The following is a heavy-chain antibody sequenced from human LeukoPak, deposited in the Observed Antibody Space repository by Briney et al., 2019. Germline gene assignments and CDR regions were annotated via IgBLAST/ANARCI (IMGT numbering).Heavy chain of an antibody. CDR1: GFTFSNDW. D-gene: IGHD2-21*01. CDR3: ANELWRGPTDAFDI. J-gene: IGHJ3*02. CDR2: IQDNERHI. Sequence: PGGSLRLSCAASGFTFSNDWMTWVRQAPGKGLEWVAFIQDNERHIYYTDSVKGRFTISRDNSKNTVYLQMDSLRSEDTAIYYCANELWRGPTDAFDIWGRGTMVTVSS. V-gene: IGHV3-30*02.